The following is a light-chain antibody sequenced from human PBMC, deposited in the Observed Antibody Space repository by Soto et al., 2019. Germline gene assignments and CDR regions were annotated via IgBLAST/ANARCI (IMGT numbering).Light chain of an antibody. Sequence: EVVVTQSPATLSVSLGGRATLSCRASQSVRTNLAWYQQKPGQAPRLLIYAASTRATGVPARFSGSGSGTEFTLTITSLQSEDFAVYYCQQYNNWPPLTFGGGTKLEV. CDR1: QSVRTN. V-gene: IGKV3-15*01. CDR2: AAS. CDR3: QQYNNWPPLT. J-gene: IGKJ4*01.